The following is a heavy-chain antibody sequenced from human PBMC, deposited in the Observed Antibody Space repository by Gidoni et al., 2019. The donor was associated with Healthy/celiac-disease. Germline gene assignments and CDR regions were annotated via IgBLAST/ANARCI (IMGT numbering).Heavy chain of an antibody. J-gene: IGHJ4*02. Sequence: QVQLQESGPGLVKPSQTLSLTCPVSGGSISSGCYYWSWIRQHPGKGLEWIGYISYSGSTYYNPSLKSRVTISVDTSKNQFSLKLSSVTAADTAVYYCARAPYCGGDCYPHYFDYWGQGTLVTVSS. V-gene: IGHV4-31*03. CDR1: GGSISSGCYY. D-gene: IGHD2-21*02. CDR2: ISYSGST. CDR3: ARAPYCGGDCYPHYFDY.